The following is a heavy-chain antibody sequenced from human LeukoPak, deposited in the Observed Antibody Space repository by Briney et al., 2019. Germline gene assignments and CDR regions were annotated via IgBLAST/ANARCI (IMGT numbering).Heavy chain of an antibody. CDR2: ISDRGST. D-gene: IGHD3-16*02. V-gene: IGHV4-31*03. CDR1: GGTIGTSDYY. J-gene: IGHJ4*02. CDR3: ARGRYSYGWHDC. Sequence: PSQTLSLTCTVSGGTIGTSDYYWNWIRQHPGKGLEWIGFISDRGSTLYNPSLKSRVTISSDTSKTQFSLKLSSVTAADMAVYYCARGRYSYGWHDCRGQGTLVAVSS.